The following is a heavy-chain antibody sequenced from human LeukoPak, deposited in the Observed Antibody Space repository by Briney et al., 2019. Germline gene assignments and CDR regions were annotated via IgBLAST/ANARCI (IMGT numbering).Heavy chain of an antibody. J-gene: IGHJ5*02. Sequence: GGSLRLSCAASGFTFSSYGMHWVRQAPGKGLEWVAFIRYDGSNKYYADSVKGRFTISRDNSKNTLYLQMNSLRAEDTAVYYCARDALPRIAVAGTQRIRYWFDPWGQGTLVTVSS. CDR1: GFTFSSYG. D-gene: IGHD6-19*01. V-gene: IGHV3-30*02. CDR3: ARDALPRIAVAGTQRIRYWFDP. CDR2: IRYDGSNK.